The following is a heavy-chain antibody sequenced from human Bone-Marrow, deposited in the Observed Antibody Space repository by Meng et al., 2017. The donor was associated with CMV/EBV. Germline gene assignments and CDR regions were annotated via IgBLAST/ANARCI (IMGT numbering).Heavy chain of an antibody. J-gene: IGHJ4*01. D-gene: IGHD6-6*01. CDR1: GFTFSSYA. Sequence: GGSLRLSCAASGFTFSSYAMSWVRQAPGKGLEWVSAISGSGSSTYYADSVKGRFTISRENSKNTLYLQMTSLKAEDTPVYHCAKAKEARNARHFDAWGQGTGVTVSS. CDR3: AKAKEARNARHFDA. V-gene: IGHV3-23*01. CDR2: ISGSGSST.